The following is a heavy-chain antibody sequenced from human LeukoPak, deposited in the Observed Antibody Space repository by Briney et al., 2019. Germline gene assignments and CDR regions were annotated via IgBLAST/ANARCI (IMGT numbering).Heavy chain of an antibody. J-gene: IGHJ6*02. V-gene: IGHV1-18*01. D-gene: IGHD2-2*02. CDR2: ISAYNGNT. Sequence: AASVKASCKASGYTFTSYGISWVRQAPGQGLEWMGWISAYNGNTNYAQKLQGRVTMTTDTSTSTAYMELRSLRSDDTAVYYCARGRREYQLLYPPMYYYYYGMDVWGQGTTVTVSS. CDR1: GYTFTSYG. CDR3: ARGRREYQLLYPPMYYYYYGMDV.